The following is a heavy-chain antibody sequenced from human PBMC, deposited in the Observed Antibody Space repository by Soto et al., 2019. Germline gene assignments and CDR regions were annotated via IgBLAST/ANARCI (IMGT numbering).Heavy chain of an antibody. CDR1: GGSISTYY. V-gene: IGHV4-59*08. CDR3: ATQIDSIREDAFGI. D-gene: IGHD6-13*01. CDR2: IFYGGGT. Sequence: ASETLSLTCTVSGGSISTYYWNWIRQPPGEGLEWIGHIFYGGGTNYNPSLKSRVTISVDTSKNQFSLKLSSVTAADTAVYYCATQIDSIREDAFGIWGQGTMVTVSS. J-gene: IGHJ3*02.